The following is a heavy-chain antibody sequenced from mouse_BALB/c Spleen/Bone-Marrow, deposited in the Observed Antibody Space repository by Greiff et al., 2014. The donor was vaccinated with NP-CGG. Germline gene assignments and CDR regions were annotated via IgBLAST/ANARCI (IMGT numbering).Heavy chain of an antibody. CDR2: IFPGNVNT. CDR1: GYTFTSYY. J-gene: IGHJ4*01. Sequence: VKLMESGPELVKPGASVRISCKASGYTFTSYYIHWVKQRPGQGLEWIGWIFPGNVNTKYNEKFKGKATLTADKSSGTAYMQLSSLTSEDSAVYFCARDTMDYWGQGTSVTVSS. CDR3: ARDTMDY. V-gene: IGHV1S56*01.